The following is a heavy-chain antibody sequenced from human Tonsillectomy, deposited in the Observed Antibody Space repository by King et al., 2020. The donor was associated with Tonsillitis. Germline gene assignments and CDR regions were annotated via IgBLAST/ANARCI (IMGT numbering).Heavy chain of an antibody. CDR3: AKTVTTVTTRDAFDI. CDR2: ISYDGSNK. Sequence: VQLVESGGGVVQPGRSLRLSCAASGFTFSSYGMHWVRQAPGKGLEWVAVISYDGSNKYYADSVKGRFTISRDNSKNTLYLQMNSLRAEDTAVYYCAKTVTTVTTRDAFDIWGQGTMVTVSS. D-gene: IGHD4-17*01. J-gene: IGHJ3*02. V-gene: IGHV3-30*18. CDR1: GFTFSSYG.